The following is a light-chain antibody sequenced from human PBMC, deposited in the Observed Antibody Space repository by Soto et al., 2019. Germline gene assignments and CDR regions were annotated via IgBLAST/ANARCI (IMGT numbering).Light chain of an antibody. Sequence: EIVMTQSPATLSVSPGERASLSCRASQSIGSNLAWYQQKPGQAPRLLIYDASARATGIPARFSGSGSGTDFTLAISRLEPEDFAVYYCQQYGTSPITFGQGTRLEI. CDR3: QQYGTSPIT. V-gene: IGKV3-15*01. CDR1: QSIGSN. CDR2: DAS. J-gene: IGKJ5*01.